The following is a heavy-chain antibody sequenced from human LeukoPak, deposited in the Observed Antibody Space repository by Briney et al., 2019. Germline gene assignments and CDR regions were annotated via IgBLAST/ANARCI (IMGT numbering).Heavy chain of an antibody. CDR3: ARGRGRIAVAGTYYFDY. CDR1: GGSISSGDYY. Sequence: SEALSLTCTVSGGSISSGDYYWSWIRQPPGKGLEWIGYIYYSGSTYYNPSLKSRVTISVDTSKNQFSLKLSSVTAADTAVYYCARGRGRIAVAGTYYFDYWGQGTLVTVSS. D-gene: IGHD6-19*01. J-gene: IGHJ4*02. V-gene: IGHV4-30-4*01. CDR2: IYYSGST.